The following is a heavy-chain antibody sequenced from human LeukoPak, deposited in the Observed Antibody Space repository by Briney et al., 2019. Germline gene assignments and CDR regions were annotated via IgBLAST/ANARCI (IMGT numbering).Heavy chain of an antibody. J-gene: IGHJ4*02. CDR2: INDSGST. CDR3: ARVLWFGESRPYYYDY. V-gene: IGHV4-34*01. D-gene: IGHD3-10*01. CDR1: GGSFSGYY. Sequence: PSETLSLTCAVYGGSFSGYYWSWIRQPPGKGLEWIAEINDSGSTNYNPSLRSRVTISVDTSMNQFSLKMRSVTAADTADYYCARVLWFGESRPYYYDYWGQGNLVTVST.